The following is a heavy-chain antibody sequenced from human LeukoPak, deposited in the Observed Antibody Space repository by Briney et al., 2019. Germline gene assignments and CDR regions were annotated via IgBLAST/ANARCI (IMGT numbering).Heavy chain of an antibody. Sequence: GGSLRLSCAASGFTFSNYAMAWVRQAPGKGLEWVSGISASGGSTYYVDSVKGRFTISRDNSKNTLFLQMNSLRVEDTAVYYCAREGAGGFDIWGQGTMVTVSS. V-gene: IGHV3-23*01. D-gene: IGHD3-16*01. CDR2: ISASGGST. J-gene: IGHJ3*02. CDR3: AREGAGGFDI. CDR1: GFTFSNYA.